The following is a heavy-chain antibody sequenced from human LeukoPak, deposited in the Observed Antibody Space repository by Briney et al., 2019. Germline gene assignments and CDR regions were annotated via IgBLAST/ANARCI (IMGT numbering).Heavy chain of an antibody. Sequence: GGSLRLSCAASGFTFSSYSMNWVRQAPGKGLEWVSSISSGSSYIYYADSVKGRFTISRDNAKNSLYLQMNSLRAEDTAVYYCARGGGSPSSAFDIWGQGTMVTVSS. CDR2: ISSGSSYI. CDR1: GFTFSSYS. CDR3: ARGGGSPSSAFDI. V-gene: IGHV3-21*01. J-gene: IGHJ3*02. D-gene: IGHD2-15*01.